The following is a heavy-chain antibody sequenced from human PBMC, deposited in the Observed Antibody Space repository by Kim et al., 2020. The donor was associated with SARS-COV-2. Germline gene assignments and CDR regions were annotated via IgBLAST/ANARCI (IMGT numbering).Heavy chain of an antibody. J-gene: IGHJ4*02. CDR3: VRDRRGRTGGFAY. V-gene: IGHV3-30-3*01. CDR2: ISFDGDNN. D-gene: IGHD3-16*01. CDR1: GFTFSGYA. Sequence: GGSLRLSCGASGFTFSGYAMHWVRQAPGKGLEWMALISFDGDNNYYADSVKGRFTISRDNSKNTLYLEMISLRAEDTAVYYCVRDRRGRTGGFAYSCQGT.